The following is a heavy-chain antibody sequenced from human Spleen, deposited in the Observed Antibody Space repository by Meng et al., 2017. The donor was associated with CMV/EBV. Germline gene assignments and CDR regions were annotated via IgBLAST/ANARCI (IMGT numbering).Heavy chain of an antibody. Sequence: GGSLRLSCAASGFTFSIYAMSWVRQAPGKGLEWVSGISGSGASTYYADSVKGRFTISRDNAKNSLYLQMNSLRAEDTAVYYCAKDHPTLGIYFDYWGQGTLVTVSS. CDR2: ISGSGAST. J-gene: IGHJ4*02. CDR1: GFTFSIYA. V-gene: IGHV3-23*01. CDR3: AKDHPTLGIYFDY. D-gene: IGHD3-3*02.